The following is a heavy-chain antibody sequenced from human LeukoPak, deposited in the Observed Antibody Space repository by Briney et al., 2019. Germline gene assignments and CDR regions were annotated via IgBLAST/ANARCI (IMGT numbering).Heavy chain of an antibody. Sequence: GGSLRLSCAASGFTFNNYAMSWVRQAPGKGLEWVSSISGSGGSTFYAESVKGRFTISRDSSKNMVFLQVNSLRADDTAVYYCAKQVVAADYWGQGTLVTVSS. CDR1: GFTFNNYA. D-gene: IGHD2-15*01. CDR3: AKQVVAADY. J-gene: IGHJ4*02. CDR2: ISGSGGST. V-gene: IGHV3-23*01.